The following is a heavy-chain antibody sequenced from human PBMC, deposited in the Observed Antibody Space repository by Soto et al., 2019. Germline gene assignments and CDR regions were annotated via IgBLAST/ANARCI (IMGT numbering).Heavy chain of an antibody. CDR2: INPNSGGT. CDR1: GYTFTGYY. V-gene: IGHV1-2*04. Sequence: VSVKVSCKASGYTFTGYYMHWVRQAPGQGLEWMGWINPNSGGTNYAQKFQGWVTMTRDTSISTAYMELSRLRSDDTAVYYCARDGKDDGSSWYGDYGMDVWGQGTTVTVSS. J-gene: IGHJ6*02. D-gene: IGHD6-13*01. CDR3: ARDGKDDGSSWYGDYGMDV.